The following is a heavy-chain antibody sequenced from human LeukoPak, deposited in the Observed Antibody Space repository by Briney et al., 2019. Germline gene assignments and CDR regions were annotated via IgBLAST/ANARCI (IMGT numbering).Heavy chain of an antibody. J-gene: IGHJ5*02. CDR2: ISWNSGTI. V-gene: IGHV3-9*01. Sequence: GRSLRLSCAASGFTFDDYAMHWVRQAPGKGLEWVSGISWNSGTIGYADSVKGRFTISRDNAKNSLYLQMNDLRAEDTAAYYCARGATDTTRWFGPWGQGTLVTVSS. CDR3: ARGATDTTRWFGP. CDR1: GFTFDDYA. D-gene: IGHD1-26*01.